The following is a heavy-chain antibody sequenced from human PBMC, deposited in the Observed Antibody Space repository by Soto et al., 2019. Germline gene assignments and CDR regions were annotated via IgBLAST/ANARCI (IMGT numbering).Heavy chain of an antibody. D-gene: IGHD4-17*01. Sequence: GGSLRLSCAASGFTFSSYWMSWVRQAPGKGLEWVANIKQDGSEKYYVDSVKGRFTISRDNAKNSLYLQMNSLRAEDTAVYYCARDGAFYGDYDTRIWYYYGMDVWGKGTMVTVTS. J-gene: IGHJ6*04. CDR3: ARDGAFYGDYDTRIWYYYGMDV. V-gene: IGHV3-7*05. CDR2: IKQDGSEK. CDR1: GFTFSSYW.